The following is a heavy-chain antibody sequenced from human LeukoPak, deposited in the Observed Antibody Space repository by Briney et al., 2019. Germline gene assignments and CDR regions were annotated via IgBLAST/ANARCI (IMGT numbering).Heavy chain of an antibody. Sequence: SGPALVKPTQTLTLTCTFSGFSLSTSGMCVSWIRQPPGKALEWLARIDWDDDKYYSTSLKTRLTISKDTSKNQVVLTTTNMDPADTATYYCARIRLGPYSYGWSYFDYWGQGTLVTVSS. D-gene: IGHD5-18*01. J-gene: IGHJ4*02. CDR3: ARIRLGPYSYGWSYFDY. CDR1: GFSLSTSGMC. V-gene: IGHV2-70*11. CDR2: IDWDDDK.